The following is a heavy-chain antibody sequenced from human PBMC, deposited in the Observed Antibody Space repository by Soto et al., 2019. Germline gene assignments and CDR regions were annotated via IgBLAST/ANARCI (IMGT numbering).Heavy chain of an antibody. J-gene: IGHJ4*02. V-gene: IGHV2-5*02. D-gene: IGHD6-19*01. CDR3: AHSVVAGLGYYFDY. CDR1: GFSLSRTRVA. CDR2: IYWDDDK. Sequence: QITLKESGPTLVKPTQTLTLTCTFSGFSLSRTRVAMGWIRQPPGKALEWLALIYWDDDKRYSPFLKSRLTITKDTSKNQVVLTMTNMDPVDTATYYCAHSVVAGLGYYFDYWGQGTLVTVSS.